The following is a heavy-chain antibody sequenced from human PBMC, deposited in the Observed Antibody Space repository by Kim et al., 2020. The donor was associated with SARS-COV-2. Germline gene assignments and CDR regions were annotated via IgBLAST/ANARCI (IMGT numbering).Heavy chain of an antibody. D-gene: IGHD3-9*01. CDR1: GGSISSGGYY. CDR3: ARDQGNILTGILGAFDI. CDR2: IYYSGST. V-gene: IGHV4-31*03. J-gene: IGHJ3*02. Sequence: SETLSLTCTVSGGSISSGGYYWSWIRQPPGKGLEWIGYIYYSGSTYYNPSLKSRVTISVDTSKNQFSLKLSSVTAADTAVYYCARDQGNILTGILGAFDIWGQGTMVTVSS.